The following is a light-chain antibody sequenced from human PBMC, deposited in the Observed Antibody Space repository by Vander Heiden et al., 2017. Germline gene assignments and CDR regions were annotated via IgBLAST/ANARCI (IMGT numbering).Light chain of an antibody. Sequence: QSALTQPAFVSGSPGQSITISCTGNSSDVGGYNYVSWYQQHPGKAPKLMIYEVSNRPSGVSNRFSGSKSGNTASLTISGLQAEDEADYYCSSYTSSSTPDVFGTGTKVTVL. J-gene: IGLJ1*01. CDR3: SSYTSSSTPDV. CDR2: EVS. CDR1: SSDVGGYNY. V-gene: IGLV2-14*01.